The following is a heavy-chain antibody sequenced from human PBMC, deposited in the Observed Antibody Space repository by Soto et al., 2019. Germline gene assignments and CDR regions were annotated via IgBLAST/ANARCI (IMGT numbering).Heavy chain of an antibody. CDR2: IYTSGGT. J-gene: IGHJ4*02. D-gene: IGHD6-13*01. CDR3: ARVSYSSSCNDY. Sequence: QVQLQESGPGLVKPSETLSLTCIVFGGSISSYYWSWFRQPAGKGLEWIGRIYTSGGTNYNPTLKSRVTMSVDTSKNQFSLKLSSVTAADTAVYYCARVSYSSSCNDYWGQGTLVTVSS. CDR1: GGSISSYY. V-gene: IGHV4-4*07.